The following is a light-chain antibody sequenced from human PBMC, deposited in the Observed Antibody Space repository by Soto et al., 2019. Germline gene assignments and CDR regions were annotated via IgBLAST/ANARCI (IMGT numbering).Light chain of an antibody. Sequence: DIQMTQFPSTLSASVGDRVTITCRASQRISNRLAWFQQKSGEAPKLLIYKASSLESGVPSRFSGSGSGTEFTLTISSLQPDDFETYYCQQYNTYSWTFGQGTKVEIK. CDR2: KAS. CDR3: QQYNTYSWT. J-gene: IGKJ1*01. CDR1: QRISNR. V-gene: IGKV1-5*03.